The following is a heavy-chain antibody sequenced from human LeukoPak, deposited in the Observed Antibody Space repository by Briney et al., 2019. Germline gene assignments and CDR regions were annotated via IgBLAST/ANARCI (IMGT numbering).Heavy chain of an antibody. J-gene: IGHJ6*03. CDR1: GGTFSSYA. D-gene: IGHD4-17*01. V-gene: IGHV1-69*13. CDR3: ARDRVLDDYGDYGGYYMDV. Sequence: ASVKVSCKASGGTFSSYAISWVRQAPGQGLEWMGGIIPIFGTANYAQKFQGRVTITADESTSTAYMELSSLRSEDTAVYYCARDRVLDDYGDYGGYYMDVWGKGTTVTVSS. CDR2: IIPIFGTA.